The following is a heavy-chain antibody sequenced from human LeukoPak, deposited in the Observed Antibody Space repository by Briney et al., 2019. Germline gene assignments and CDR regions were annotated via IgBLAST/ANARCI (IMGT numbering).Heavy chain of an antibody. CDR1: GYTFTSYY. J-gene: IGHJ4*02. CDR3: AISSDLLKSPQLRAYSYGALDY. V-gene: IGHV1-46*01. D-gene: IGHD5-18*01. CDR2: INPSGGST. Sequence: ASVKVSCKASGYTFTSYYMHWVRQAPGQGLEWMGIINPSGGSTSYAQKFQGRVTMTRDTSTSTVYMELSSLRSEDTAVYYCAISSDLLKSPQLRAYSYGALDYWGQGTLVTVSS.